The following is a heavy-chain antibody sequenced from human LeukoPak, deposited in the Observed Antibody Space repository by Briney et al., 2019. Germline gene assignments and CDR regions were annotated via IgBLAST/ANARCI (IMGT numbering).Heavy chain of an antibody. J-gene: IGHJ3*02. CDR1: GFTFSSYS. D-gene: IGHD3-22*01. CDR2: ISSSSSYI. V-gene: IGHV3-21*04. CDR3: AKLVVGYYYDSSGYPEGAFDI. Sequence: GGSLRLSCAASGFTFSSYSMNWVRQAPGKGLEWVSSISSSSSYIYYADSVKGRFTISRDNAKNSLYLQMNSLRAEDTAVYYCAKLVVGYYYDSSGYPEGAFDIWGQGTMVTVSS.